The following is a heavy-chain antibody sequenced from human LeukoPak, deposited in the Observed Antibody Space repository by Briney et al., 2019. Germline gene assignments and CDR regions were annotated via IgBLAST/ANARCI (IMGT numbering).Heavy chain of an antibody. CDR1: GFNFESYT. D-gene: IGHD5-18*01. CDR3: AKGRTAMVTGGVDY. CDR2: ISGRSEYI. V-gene: IGHV3-21*01. Sequence: KPGGSLRLSCAASGFNFESYTMSWVRQAPGKGLEWVSSISGRSEYIYYADSVKGRFTISRDNSKNTLYLQMNSLRAEDTAVYYCAKGRTAMVTGGVDYWGQGTLVTVSS. J-gene: IGHJ4*02.